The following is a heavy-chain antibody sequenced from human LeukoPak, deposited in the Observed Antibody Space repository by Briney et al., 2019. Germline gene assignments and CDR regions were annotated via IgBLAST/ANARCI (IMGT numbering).Heavy chain of an antibody. CDR2: IIPIFGTA. J-gene: IGHJ5*02. CDR1: GGTFSSYA. V-gene: IGHV1-69*05. Sequence: AASVKVSCKASGGTFSSYAISWVRQAPGQGLEWMGEIIPIFGTANYAQKFQGRVTITTDESTSTAYMELSSLRSEDTAVYYCARDQASWFDPWGQGTLVTVSS. CDR3: ARDQASWFDP.